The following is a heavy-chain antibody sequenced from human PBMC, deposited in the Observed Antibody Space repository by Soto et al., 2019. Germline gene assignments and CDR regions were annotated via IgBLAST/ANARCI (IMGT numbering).Heavy chain of an antibody. V-gene: IGHV3-9*01. CDR3: AKDFSSSWYGGGNWFDP. CDR2: ISWNSGSI. J-gene: IGHJ5*02. D-gene: IGHD6-13*01. CDR1: GFTFDDYA. Sequence: EVQLVESGGGLVQPGRSLRLSCAASGFTFDDYAMHWVRQAPGKGLEWGSGISWNSGSIGYADSVKGRFTISRDNAKNSLYLQMNSLRAEDTALYYCAKDFSSSWYGGGNWFDPWGQGTLVTVSS.